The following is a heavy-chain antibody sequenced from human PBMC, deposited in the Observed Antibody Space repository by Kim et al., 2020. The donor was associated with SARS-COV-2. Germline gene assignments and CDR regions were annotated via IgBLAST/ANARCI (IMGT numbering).Heavy chain of an antibody. Sequence: SVKVSCKVSGGTFSSSAITWVRQAPGHGLEWMGGIIPFYGAATYAQDFQVRVTISADVSTTTAYMELRSLRPDDTAVYFCARGPTTTVVTQPFDFWGQGTLVTVSS. CDR3: ARGPTTTVVTQPFDF. CDR1: GGTFSSSA. J-gene: IGHJ4*02. V-gene: IGHV1-69*13. D-gene: IGHD2-21*02. CDR2: IIPFYGAA.